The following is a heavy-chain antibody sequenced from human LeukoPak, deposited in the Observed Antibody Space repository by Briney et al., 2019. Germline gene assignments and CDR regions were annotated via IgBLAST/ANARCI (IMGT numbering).Heavy chain of an antibody. CDR3: ARDDYDFWSGYYRRRHPGLIDY. CDR2: ISYDGSNK. D-gene: IGHD3-3*01. CDR1: GFTFSSYA. Sequence: GGSLRLSCAASGFTFSSYAMHWVRQAPGKGLEWVAVISYDGSNKYYADSVKGRFTISRDNSKNTLYLQMNSLRAEDTAVYYCARDDYDFWSGYYRRRHPGLIDYWGQGTLVTVSS. V-gene: IGHV3-30*04. J-gene: IGHJ4*02.